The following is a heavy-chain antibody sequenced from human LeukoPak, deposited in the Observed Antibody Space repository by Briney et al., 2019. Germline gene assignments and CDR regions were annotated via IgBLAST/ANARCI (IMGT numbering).Heavy chain of an antibody. V-gene: IGHV1-18*01. J-gene: IGHJ6*02. CDR1: GYTFTSYG. CDR2: ISAYNGNT. D-gene: IGHD3-9*01. Sequence: GASVKVSCKASGYTFTSYGISWVRQAPGQGLEWMGWISAYNGNTNYAQKLQGRVTITRDTSASTAYMELSSLRSEDTAVYYCARGDWLLLMDVWGQGTTVTVSS. CDR3: ARGDWLLLMDV.